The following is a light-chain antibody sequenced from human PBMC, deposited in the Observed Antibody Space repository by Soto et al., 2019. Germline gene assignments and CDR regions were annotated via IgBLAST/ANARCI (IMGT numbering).Light chain of an antibody. V-gene: IGLV2-8*01. Sequence: QSALTQPPSASGSPGQSVTISCTGSSSDVGGYNYVSWYQQHPGKAPKLMIYDVSKRPSGVPDRFSGSKSGNTASLTVSGLQAEDEADYYCSSYAGSNIVVFGGRTKLTVL. CDR3: SSYAGSNIVV. J-gene: IGLJ2*01. CDR2: DVS. CDR1: SSDVGGYNY.